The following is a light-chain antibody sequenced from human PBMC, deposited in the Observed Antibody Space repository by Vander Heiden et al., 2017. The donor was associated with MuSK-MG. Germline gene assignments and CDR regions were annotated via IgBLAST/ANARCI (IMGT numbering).Light chain of an antibody. CDR3: QQRSNGPQT. Sequence: EIVLTQSPATLSLSPGERATLSCRASQSVSSYLAWYQQKPGQAPRLLIYDASNRATGIPARFSGSGSGTDFTLTISSLEPEEFAVYYCQQRSNGPQTCGQGTKLEIK. V-gene: IGKV3-11*01. CDR1: QSVSSY. J-gene: IGKJ2*01. CDR2: DAS.